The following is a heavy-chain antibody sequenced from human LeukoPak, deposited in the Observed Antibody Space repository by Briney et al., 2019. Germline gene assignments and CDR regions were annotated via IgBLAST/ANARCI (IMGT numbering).Heavy chain of an antibody. CDR3: AKDFITMVRGVIDY. CDR2: ISYDGSNK. Sequence: PGGSPRLSCAASGFTFSSYGMHWVRQAPGKGLEWVAVISYDGSNKYYADSVKGRFTISRDNSKNTLYLQMNSLRAEDTAVYYCAKDFITMVRGVIDYWGQGTLVTVSS. J-gene: IGHJ4*02. D-gene: IGHD3-10*01. V-gene: IGHV3-30*18. CDR1: GFTFSSYG.